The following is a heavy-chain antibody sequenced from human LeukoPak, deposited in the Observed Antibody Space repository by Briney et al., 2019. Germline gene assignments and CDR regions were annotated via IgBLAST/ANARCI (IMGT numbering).Heavy chain of an antibody. D-gene: IGHD3-22*01. CDR3: AKTVNFYDSRRLDY. Sequence: GGSLRLSCAASGFTFSSYAMSWVRQAPGKGLEWVAFISYDGNDEYYADSVKGRFTISRDNSKNTLYLQTNSLRPEDTAVYYCAKTVNFYDSRRLDYWGQGALVTVSS. CDR1: GFTFSSYA. J-gene: IGHJ4*02. V-gene: IGHV3-30*18. CDR2: ISYDGNDE.